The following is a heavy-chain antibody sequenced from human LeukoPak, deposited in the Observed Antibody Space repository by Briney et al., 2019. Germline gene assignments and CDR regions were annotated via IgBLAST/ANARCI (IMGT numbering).Heavy chain of an antibody. J-gene: IGHJ5*02. CDR2: IIPIFGTA. D-gene: IGHD2-2*01. CDR1: GGTFSSYA. CDR3: ARGACSSTSCYSQLGKNWFDP. Sequence: SVKVSCKASGGTFSSYAISWVRQAPGQGLEWMGGIIPIFGTANYAQKFQGRVTITADESTSAAYMELSSLRSEDTAVYYCARGACSSTSCYSQLGKNWFDPWGQGTLVTVSS. V-gene: IGHV1-69*13.